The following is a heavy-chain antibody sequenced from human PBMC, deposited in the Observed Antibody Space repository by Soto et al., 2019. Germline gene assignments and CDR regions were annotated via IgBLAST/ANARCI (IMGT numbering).Heavy chain of an antibody. CDR2: ISSGSSYT. D-gene: IGHD1-26*01. J-gene: IGHJ2*01. Sequence: QVQLVESGGGLVKPGGSLRLSCAASGFTFTDYYMSWIRQAPGKGLEWVSYISSGSSYTNYADSVKGRFTISRDNAKNSLYLQMNSLRAEDTAVYYCARGSVGATDGRYFDLWGRGTLVTVSS. CDR3: ARGSVGATDGRYFDL. V-gene: IGHV3-11*06. CDR1: GFTFTDYY.